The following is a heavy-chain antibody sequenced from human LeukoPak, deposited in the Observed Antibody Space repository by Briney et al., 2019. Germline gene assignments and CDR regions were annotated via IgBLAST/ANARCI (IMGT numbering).Heavy chain of an antibody. CDR1: GFTFSSYA. J-gene: IGHJ4*02. V-gene: IGHV3-23*01. Sequence: PGGSLRLSCAASGFTFSSYAMSWVRQAPGKGLEWVSAISGSGGSTYYADSVKGRFTISRDNSKNTLYLKMNSLRAEDTAVYYCAKGYYHDSSGYSNLQIFDYWGQGTLVTVSS. CDR2: ISGSGGST. CDR3: AKGYYHDSSGYSNLQIFDY. D-gene: IGHD3-22*01.